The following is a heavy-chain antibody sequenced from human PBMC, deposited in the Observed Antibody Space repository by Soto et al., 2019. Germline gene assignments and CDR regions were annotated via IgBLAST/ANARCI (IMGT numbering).Heavy chain of an antibody. CDR2: FIPIFGTA. CDR3: ARGLYYDILSGPKYADY. D-gene: IGHD3-9*01. V-gene: IGHV1-69*13. Sequence: SVKVSCKASGGTFKTYAFTWVRQAPGQGLEWMGGFIPIFGTADYAQKFQGRVTITADESTSTAYMELRSLRSDDTAVYYCARGLYYDILSGPKYADYWGQGILVTISS. CDR1: GGTFKTYA. J-gene: IGHJ4*02.